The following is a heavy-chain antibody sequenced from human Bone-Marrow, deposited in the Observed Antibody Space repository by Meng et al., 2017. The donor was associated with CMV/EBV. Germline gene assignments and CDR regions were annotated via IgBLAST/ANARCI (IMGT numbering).Heavy chain of an antibody. D-gene: IGHD2-21*01. CDR3: AKVFCGGGSTSGCSQPYDPFDY. V-gene: IGHV3-23*01. J-gene: IGHJ4*02. CDR1: GFTFSSYA. Sequence: GGSLRLSCAASGFTFSSYAMSWVRQAPGKGLEWVSAISGSGGSTYGADSVKGRFTISRDNSKNTLYLQMNSLRAEDTAVYYCAKVFCGGGSTSGCSQPYDPFDYWGQGTLVTVSS. CDR2: ISGSGGST.